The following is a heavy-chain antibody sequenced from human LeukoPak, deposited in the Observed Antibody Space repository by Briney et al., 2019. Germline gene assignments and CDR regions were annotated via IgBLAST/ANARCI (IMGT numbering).Heavy chain of an antibody. D-gene: IGHD4-17*01. CDR1: GFTFSTFA. V-gene: IGHV3-23*01. CDR2: ITGSSSTT. Sequence: GGSLRLSCAGSGFTFSTFAMTWVRRAPGKGLEWLSSITGSSSTTYYADSVKGRFSISRDNSRNTLYLHMNTLRADDTAVYYCGRDPDGDYVGAFEFWGQGTTVTVSS. J-gene: IGHJ3*01. CDR3: GRDPDGDYVGAFEF.